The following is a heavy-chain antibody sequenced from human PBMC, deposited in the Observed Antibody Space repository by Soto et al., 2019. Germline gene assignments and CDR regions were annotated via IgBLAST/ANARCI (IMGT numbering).Heavy chain of an antibody. CDR3: ARSVATPGTNIDF. V-gene: IGHV4-4*09. CDR1: GGSMNGYY. D-gene: IGHD6-13*01. Sequence: SETLSLTCSVSGGSMNGYYWSWIRQTPGQGLEWLGFIYFSGSTRYNPSLMSRLTISLDRSKRQFSMSLSSVTAADTAVYYCARSVATPGTNIDFWGQGILVTVSS. J-gene: IGHJ4*02. CDR2: IYFSGST.